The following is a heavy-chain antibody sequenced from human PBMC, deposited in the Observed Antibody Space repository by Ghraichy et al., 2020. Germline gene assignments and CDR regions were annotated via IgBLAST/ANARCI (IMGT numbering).Heavy chain of an antibody. Sequence: GSLRLSCAASGFTFSSYAMSWVRKAPGKGLEWVSGFGGGGGSTYYADSVKGRFTISRDNSKNTLYLQMNSLRVEDTAIYYCARDRGGYSSGWYRDYWGQGTLVTGSS. J-gene: IGHJ4*02. CDR1: GFTFSSYA. V-gene: IGHV3-23*01. CDR2: FGGGGGST. CDR3: ARDRGGYSSGWYRDY. D-gene: IGHD6-19*01.